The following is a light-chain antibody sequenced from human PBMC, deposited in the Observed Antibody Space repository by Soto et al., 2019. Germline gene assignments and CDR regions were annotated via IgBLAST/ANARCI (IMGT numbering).Light chain of an antibody. CDR1: SSDVGAYNY. CDR3: NSYTSSSTRV. CDR2: EVS. J-gene: IGLJ1*01. V-gene: IGLV2-14*01. Sequence: QSALTQPVSVSGSPGQSITISCTGTSSDVGAYNYVSWYQQYPGKVPKLIIYEVSNRPSGVSNRFSGSKSGNTASLTISGLQAEDEADYYCNSYTSSSTRVFGTGTKVTVL.